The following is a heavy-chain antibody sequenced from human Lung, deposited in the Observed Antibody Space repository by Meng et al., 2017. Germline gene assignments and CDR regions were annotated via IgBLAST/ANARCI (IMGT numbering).Heavy chain of an antibody. CDR3: ARGPTTMAHDFDY. J-gene: IGHJ4*02. CDR2: INHSGST. Sequence: QVQLQQWGAGLLKPSETLSLTCVVPGGSFSDYYWSWIRQPPGKGLEWIGEINHSGSTNYNPSLESRATISVDTSQNNLSLKLSSVTAADSAVYYCARGPTTMAHDFDYWGQGTLVTVS. D-gene: IGHD4-11*01. V-gene: IGHV4-34*01. CDR1: GGSFSDYY.